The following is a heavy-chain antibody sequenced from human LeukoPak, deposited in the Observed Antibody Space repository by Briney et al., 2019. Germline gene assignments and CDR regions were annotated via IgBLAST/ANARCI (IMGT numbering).Heavy chain of an antibody. CDR3: ARDIVATIGGPN. CDR2: INHSGST. J-gene: IGHJ4*02. CDR1: GGSISSGGYY. D-gene: IGHD5-12*01. V-gene: IGHV4-30-2*01. Sequence: SQTLSLTCTVSGGSISSGGYYWSWIRQPPGKGLEWIVEINHSGSTNYNPSLKSRVTISVDTSKNQFSLKLSSVTAADTAVYYCARDIVATIGGPNWGQGTLVTVSS.